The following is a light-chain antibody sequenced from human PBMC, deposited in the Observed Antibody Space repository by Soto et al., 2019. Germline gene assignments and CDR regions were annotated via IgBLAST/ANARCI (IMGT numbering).Light chain of an antibody. V-gene: IGKV1-12*01. CDR1: QGISTW. CDR2: AAS. CDR3: QQANSFPWT. Sequence: DIQMTQSPSSVSASLGDTVTITCRASQGISTWLAWYQQKPGKAPQLLISAASSLQSGVPSRFSGSVSGTVFTLTISSLHSEDFATYYCQQANSFPWTFGQGTTGDIK. J-gene: IGKJ1*01.